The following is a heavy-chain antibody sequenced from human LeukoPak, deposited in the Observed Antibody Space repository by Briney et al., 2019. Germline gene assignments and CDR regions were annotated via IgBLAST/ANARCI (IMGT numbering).Heavy chain of an antibody. CDR1: GFTFSNYA. CDR3: AKDLSSGYDYYFDY. Sequence: GGSLRLSCAASGFTFSNYAMHWVRQAPGKGLEWVAVISYDGSNTYYADSVKGRFTISRDKSKNTLYLQMNSLRAEDTAVYYCAKDLSSGYDYYFDYWGQGTLVTVSS. CDR2: ISYDGSNT. D-gene: IGHD5-12*01. J-gene: IGHJ4*02. V-gene: IGHV3-30*04.